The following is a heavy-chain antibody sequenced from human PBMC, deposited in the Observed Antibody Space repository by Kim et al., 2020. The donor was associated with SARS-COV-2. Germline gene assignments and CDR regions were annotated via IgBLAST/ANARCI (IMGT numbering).Heavy chain of an antibody. V-gene: IGHV3-23*05. CDR3: AKRSFSRLDV. D-gene: IGHD6-19*01. Sequence: TYDADSGKRRFTISRDSSKNTVYLQMTSLRAEDTALYYCAKRSFSRLDVWGQGTTVTVSS. J-gene: IGHJ6*02. CDR2: T.